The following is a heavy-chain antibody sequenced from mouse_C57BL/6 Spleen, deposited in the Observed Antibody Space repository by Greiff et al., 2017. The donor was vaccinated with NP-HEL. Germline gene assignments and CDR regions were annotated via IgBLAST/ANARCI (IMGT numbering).Heavy chain of an antibody. CDR3: AREGLTENFDY. D-gene: IGHD4-1*01. CDR1: GYTFTSYW. CDR2: IHPNSGST. V-gene: IGHV1-64*01. J-gene: IGHJ2*01. Sequence: QVQLQQPGAELVKPGASVKLSCKASGYTFTSYWMHWVKQRPGQGLEWIGMIHPNSGSTNYNEKFKSKATLTVDKSSSTAYMQLSSLTSEDSAFYYCAREGLTENFDYWGQGTTLTVSS.